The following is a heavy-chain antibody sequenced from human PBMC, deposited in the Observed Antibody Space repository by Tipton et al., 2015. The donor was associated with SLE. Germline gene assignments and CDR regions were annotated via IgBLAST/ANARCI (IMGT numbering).Heavy chain of an antibody. D-gene: IGHD3-10*01. J-gene: IGHJ3*02. Sequence: TLSLTCAVSGYSISSGYYWGWIRQPPGKGLEWIGSIYHSGSTNYNPSLKSRVTISVDTSKNQFSLKLSSVTAADTAVYYCARDRGGGTFDIWGQGTMVTVSS. CDR2: IYHSGST. V-gene: IGHV4-38-2*02. CDR1: GYSISSGYY. CDR3: ARDRGGGTFDI.